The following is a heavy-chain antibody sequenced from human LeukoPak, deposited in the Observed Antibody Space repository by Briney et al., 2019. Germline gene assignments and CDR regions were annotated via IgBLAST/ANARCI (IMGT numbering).Heavy chain of an antibody. V-gene: IGHV4-30-4*01. Sequence: SETLSLTCIVSGGSTSGGNYYWSWIRQPPGKGLEWIGYIYYSGSTYYNPSLKSRVTISVDTSKNQFSLKLSSVTAADTAVYYCARGPYDFWSGYYPTWGQGTLVTVSS. D-gene: IGHD3-3*01. CDR3: ARGPYDFWSGYYPT. CDR2: IYYSGST. J-gene: IGHJ5*02. CDR1: GGSTSGGNYY.